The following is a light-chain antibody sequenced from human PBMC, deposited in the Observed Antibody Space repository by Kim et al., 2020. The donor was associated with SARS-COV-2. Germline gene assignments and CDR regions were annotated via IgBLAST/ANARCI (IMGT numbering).Light chain of an antibody. CDR1: SSY. CDR3: QRTYNAPRGP. Sequence: SSYLNWYRQNPGKIPNLLIYSASNLQSGVPSRFSGSGSGTDFPLTISGLQPEDVATYYGQRTYNAPRGPFGGGTKLEI. V-gene: IGKV1-27*01. CDR2: SAS. J-gene: IGKJ4*01.